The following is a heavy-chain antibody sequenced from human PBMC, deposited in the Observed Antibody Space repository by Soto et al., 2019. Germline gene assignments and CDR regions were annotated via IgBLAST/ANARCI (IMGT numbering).Heavy chain of an antibody. J-gene: IGHJ5*02. V-gene: IGHV1-69*13. Sequence: SVKVSCKASGGTFSSYAISWVRQAPGQGLEWMGGIIPIFGTANYAQKFQGRVTITADESTSTAYMELSSLRSEDTAVYYCARDQYYYDSSGYYPTGWFDPWGQGTLVTVSS. D-gene: IGHD3-22*01. CDR1: GGTFSSYA. CDR2: IIPIFGTA. CDR3: ARDQYYYDSSGYYPTGWFDP.